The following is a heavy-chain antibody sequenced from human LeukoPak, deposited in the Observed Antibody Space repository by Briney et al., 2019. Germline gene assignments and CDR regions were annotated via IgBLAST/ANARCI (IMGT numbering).Heavy chain of an antibody. Sequence: APVKVSCKASRYTFTSYGISWVRQAPGQGLEWMGWISAYNGNTNYAQKLQRRVTMTTDTSTSTAYMELRSLRSDDTAVYYYARDQKEASGRIDAFDIWGQGTMVTVSS. CDR3: ARDQKEASGRIDAFDI. J-gene: IGHJ3*02. V-gene: IGHV1-18*01. D-gene: IGHD3-10*01. CDR2: ISAYNGNT. CDR1: RYTFTSYG.